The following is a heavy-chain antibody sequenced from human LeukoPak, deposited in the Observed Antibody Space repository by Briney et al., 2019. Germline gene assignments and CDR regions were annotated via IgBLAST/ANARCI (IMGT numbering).Heavy chain of an antibody. CDR2: INFNSGGT. Sequence: ASVKVSCKAPGYTFTGYYMHWVRQAPGQGLEWMGWINFNSGGTNSAQKFQGRVTMTRDTSITTVYMDLTSLRSGDTAVYYCAREANYYGSDKAGLDIWGQGTMVTVSS. D-gene: IGHD3-10*01. CDR3: AREANYYGSDKAGLDI. V-gene: IGHV1-2*02. CDR1: GYTFTGYY. J-gene: IGHJ3*02.